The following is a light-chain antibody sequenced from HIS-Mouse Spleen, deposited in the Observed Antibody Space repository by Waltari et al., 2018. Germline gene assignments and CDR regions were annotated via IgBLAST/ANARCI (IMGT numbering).Light chain of an antibody. Sequence: QSALTQPRSVSGSPGQSVTIPCTGTSSDVGGHNNFSWYQQHPGKAPKLMIYDVSKRPSGVPDRFSGSKSGNAASLTISGLQAEDEADYYCCSYAGSYSYVFGTGTKVTVL. CDR2: DVS. CDR1: SSDVGGHNN. CDR3: CSYAGSYSYV. J-gene: IGLJ1*01. V-gene: IGLV2-11*01.